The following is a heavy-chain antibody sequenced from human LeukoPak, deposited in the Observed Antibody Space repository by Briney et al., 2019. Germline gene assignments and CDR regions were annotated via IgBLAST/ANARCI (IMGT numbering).Heavy chain of an antibody. V-gene: IGHV1-8*03. CDR2: MDPNSGST. Sequence: ASVKVSCKASGYTFTSYDINWVRQATGQGLEWMGWMDPNSGSTGYAQKFQGRVTITRNTSISTAYMELSGLRSEDAAVYYCARGRSTGYPYYFEYWGQGTLVTVSS. J-gene: IGHJ4*02. CDR3: ARGRSTGYPYYFEY. CDR1: GYTFTSYD. D-gene: IGHD5-12*01.